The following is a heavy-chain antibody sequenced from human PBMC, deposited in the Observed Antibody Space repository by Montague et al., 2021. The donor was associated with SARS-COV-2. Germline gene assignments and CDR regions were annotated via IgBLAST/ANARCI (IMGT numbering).Heavy chain of an antibody. D-gene: IGHD3-10*01. CDR2: IYYSGTT. J-gene: IGHJ4*02. Sequence: SETLSLTCTVSGGSISGYFWSWIRQSPGKGLEWIGYIYYSGTTKYNPALKSRVAISLETSKNQFSLKLNSVTAADTAAYYCAATYYFASGKYDFWGQGTLVTVSS. V-gene: IGHV4-59*08. CDR1: GGSISGYF. CDR3: AATYYFASGKYDF.